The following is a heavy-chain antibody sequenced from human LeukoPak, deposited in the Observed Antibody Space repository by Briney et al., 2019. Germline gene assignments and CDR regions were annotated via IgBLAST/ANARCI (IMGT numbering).Heavy chain of an antibody. D-gene: IGHD1-26*01. J-gene: IGHJ4*02. V-gene: IGHV1-8*02. CDR3: ARWGWEPY. Sequence: VASVKVSCTASGYTFTSYDINWVRQAPGQGLEWMGWMNPNSGNTGYAQKFQGRVTMTRDMSTSTVYMELSSLRSEDTAVYYCARWGWEPYWGQGTLVTVSS. CDR1: GYTFTSYD. CDR2: MNPNSGNT.